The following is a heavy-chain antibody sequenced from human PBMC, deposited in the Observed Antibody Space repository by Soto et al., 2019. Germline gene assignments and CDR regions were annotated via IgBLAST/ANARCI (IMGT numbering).Heavy chain of an antibody. J-gene: IGHJ6*02. D-gene: IGHD3-22*01. CDR2: ISAYDGNT. Sequence: QAQLVQSGAEVKKPGASVKVSCKASGYTFNSYGINWVRQAPGQGLEWLGWISAYDGNTKYAQILQGRVYMTTDTSTHXAXMXXRSLRSDDTAVYYCARGGYYDSSGSRNYHYYGMNVWGQGTTVTVSS. CDR1: GYTFNSYG. V-gene: IGHV1-18*01. CDR3: ARGGYYDSSGSRNYHYYGMNV.